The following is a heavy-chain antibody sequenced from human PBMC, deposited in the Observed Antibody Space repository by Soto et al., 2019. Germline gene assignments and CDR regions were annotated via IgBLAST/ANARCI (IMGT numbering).Heavy chain of an antibody. CDR2: ISSSGGST. D-gene: IGHD3-22*01. V-gene: IGHV3-23*01. CDR1: GFTFSSYA. CDR3: AKYQPMTQPRPYFDY. J-gene: IGHJ4*02. Sequence: EVQLLESEGDLIQPGGSLRLSCAASGFTFSSYAKSWVRQAPGKGLGWVSAISSSGGSTFYADSVKGRFTISRDNSRNTLYLQMNSLRAEDTAIYYCAKYQPMTQPRPYFDYWGQGTLVTVSS.